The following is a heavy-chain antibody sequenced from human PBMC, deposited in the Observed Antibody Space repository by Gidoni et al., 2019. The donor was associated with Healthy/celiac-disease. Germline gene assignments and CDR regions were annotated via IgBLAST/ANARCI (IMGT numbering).Heavy chain of an antibody. CDR3: AREDYSNFFDY. CDR2: IIPILGIA. V-gene: IGHV1-69*08. J-gene: IGHJ4*02. D-gene: IGHD4-4*01. Sequence: QVHLVQPGAEVKKPGSSVKVSCKAPGGTFSSYTISWVRQAPGQGLEWMGRIIPILGIANYAQKFQGRVTITADKSTSTAYMELSSLRSEDTAVYYCAREDYSNFFDYWGQGTLVTVSS. CDR1: GGTFSSYT.